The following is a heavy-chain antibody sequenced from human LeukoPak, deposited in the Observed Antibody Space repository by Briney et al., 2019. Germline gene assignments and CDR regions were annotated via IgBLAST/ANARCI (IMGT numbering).Heavy chain of an antibody. CDR2: IIPIFGTA. CDR1: GGTFSSYA. D-gene: IGHD5-12*01. Sequence: EASVKVSCKASGGTFSSYAISWVRQAPGQGLEWMGGIIPIFGTANYAQKFQGRVTITTDESTSTAYMELSSLRSEDTAVYYCAGRSGYEGGRYYYYYMDVWGKGTTVTVSS. CDR3: AGRSGYEGGRYYYYYMDV. J-gene: IGHJ6*03. V-gene: IGHV1-69*05.